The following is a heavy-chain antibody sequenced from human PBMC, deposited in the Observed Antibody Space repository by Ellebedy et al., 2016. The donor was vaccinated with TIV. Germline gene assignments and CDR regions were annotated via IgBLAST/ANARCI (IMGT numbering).Heavy chain of an antibody. Sequence: GGSLRLXXAAYGFTFSRYDMHWVRQAPGKGLEWVVLMWYDGSKQYYADSVKGRFTISRDDSKNTLNLQMNSLRAEDTAVYYCARGTWCGESGIAMDVWGQGTRVTVSS. CDR2: MWYDGSKQ. CDR3: ARGTWCGESGIAMDV. V-gene: IGHV3-33*01. CDR1: GFTFSRYD. D-gene: IGHD3-10*01. J-gene: IGHJ6*02.